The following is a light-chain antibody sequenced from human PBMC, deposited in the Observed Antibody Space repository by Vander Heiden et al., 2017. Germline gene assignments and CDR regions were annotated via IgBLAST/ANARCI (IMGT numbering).Light chain of an antibody. J-gene: IGKJ1*01. CDR2: GAS. CDR3: QQYVSSRT. V-gene: IGKV3-20*01. CDR1: QSVSSNS. Sequence: EIVLTQSPGTLSLSPGERATLSCRASQSVSSNSLAWYQQKPGQAPSLLIYGASSRATGIPDRFSGSGSGTDFTLTISRLEPEDFAVYFCQQYVSSRTFGQGTKVEI.